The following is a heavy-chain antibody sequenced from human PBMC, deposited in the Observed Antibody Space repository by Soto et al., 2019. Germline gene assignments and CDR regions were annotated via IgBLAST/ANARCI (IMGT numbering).Heavy chain of an antibody. CDR3: AKDNKDYYDSSGYGRTENWFDP. CDR1: GLTFSSYG. V-gene: IGHV3-30*18. Sequence: GGSLGLSCAASGLTFSSYGMHGVRKAPGKGLEWVAVISYDGSNKYYADSVKGRFTISRDNSKNTLYLQMNSLRAEDTAVYYCAKDNKDYYDSSGYGRTENWFDPWGQGTLVTVSS. D-gene: IGHD3-22*01. CDR2: ISYDGSNK. J-gene: IGHJ5*02.